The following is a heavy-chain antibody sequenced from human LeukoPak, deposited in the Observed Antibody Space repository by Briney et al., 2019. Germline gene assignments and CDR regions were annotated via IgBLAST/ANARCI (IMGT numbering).Heavy chain of an antibody. CDR3: SRLNDYGDYEYYYYYMDV. CDR2: IRSKAYGGTT. V-gene: IGHV3-49*03. CDR1: GFTFGDYA. J-gene: IGHJ6*03. D-gene: IGHD4-17*01. Sequence: GGSLRLSCTASGFTFGDYAMSWFRQAPGKGLEWVGFIRSKAYGGTTEYAASVKGRFTISRDDSKSIAYLQMNSLKTEDTAVYYCSRLNDYGDYEYYYYYMDVWGKGTTVTVSS.